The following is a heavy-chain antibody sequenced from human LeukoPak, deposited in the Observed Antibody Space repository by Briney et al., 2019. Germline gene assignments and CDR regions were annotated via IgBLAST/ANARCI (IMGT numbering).Heavy chain of an antibody. Sequence: PGGSLRLSCAASGFTFSNYAMSWVRQAPGKGLEWVSAISASGGSTYYADSVKGRFTISRDNSKNTLFLQMNSLRAEDTAVYYCAKSRGVHDYWGQGTLVTVSS. CDR2: ISASGGST. V-gene: IGHV3-23*01. D-gene: IGHD1-1*01. CDR3: AKSRGVHDY. J-gene: IGHJ4*02. CDR1: GFTFSNYA.